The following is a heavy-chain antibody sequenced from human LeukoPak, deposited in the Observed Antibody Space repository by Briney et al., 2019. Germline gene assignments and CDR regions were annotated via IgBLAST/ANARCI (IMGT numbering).Heavy chain of an antibody. CDR2: IYRGGNT. CDR3: ARSRLDAFDL. CDR1: GFTVSSNY. V-gene: IGHV3-53*01. J-gene: IGHJ3*01. D-gene: IGHD6-19*01. Sequence: GGSLRLSCAASGFTVSSNYMSWVRQAPGKGLEWVSIIYRGGNTYYADSVKGRFTISRDNSENMVFLQMNSLRAEDTALFYCARSRLDAFDLWGQGTMVTVSS.